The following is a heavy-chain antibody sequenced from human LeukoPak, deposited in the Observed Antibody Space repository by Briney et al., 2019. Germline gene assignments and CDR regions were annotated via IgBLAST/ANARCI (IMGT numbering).Heavy chain of an antibody. D-gene: IGHD3/OR15-3a*01. Sequence: GGSLRLSCAASGFTLSDYYMSWIRQAPGKGLEWVSYSSSSGSTIYYADSVKGRFAISRDNAKNSLYLQMNSQRAEDTAVYYCARRRDFIDYWGQGTLVTVSS. CDR2: SSSSGSTI. J-gene: IGHJ4*02. CDR1: GFTLSDYY. V-gene: IGHV3-11*01. CDR3: ARRRDFIDY.